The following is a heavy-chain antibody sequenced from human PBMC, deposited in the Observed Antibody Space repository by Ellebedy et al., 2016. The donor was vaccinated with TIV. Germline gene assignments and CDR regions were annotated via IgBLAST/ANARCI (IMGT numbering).Heavy chain of an antibody. J-gene: IGHJ6*02. Sequence: AASVKVSCKASGYTFTSYAMHWVRQAPGQRLEWMGWINAGNGNTKYSQKFQGRVTITRDTSASTAYMELSSLRSEDTAVYYCARIEYSSSSGYYGMDVWGQGTTVTVSS. CDR3: ARIEYSSSSGYYGMDV. CDR2: INAGNGNT. D-gene: IGHD6-6*01. CDR1: GYTFTSYA. V-gene: IGHV1-3*01.